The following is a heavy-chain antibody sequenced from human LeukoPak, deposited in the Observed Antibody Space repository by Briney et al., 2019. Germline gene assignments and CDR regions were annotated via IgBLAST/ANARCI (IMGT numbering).Heavy chain of an antibody. CDR3: ARDIFHYDFWSGWSAGYYYYYMDV. Sequence: SETLSLTCTVSGSSISSSSYYWGWIRQPPGKGLEWIGSIYYSGSTYYNPSLKSRVTISVDTSKNQFSLKLSSVTAADTAVYYCARDIFHYDFWSGWSAGYYYYYMDVWGKGTTVTVSS. CDR1: GSSISSSSYY. D-gene: IGHD3-3*01. V-gene: IGHV4-39*07. J-gene: IGHJ6*03. CDR2: IYYSGST.